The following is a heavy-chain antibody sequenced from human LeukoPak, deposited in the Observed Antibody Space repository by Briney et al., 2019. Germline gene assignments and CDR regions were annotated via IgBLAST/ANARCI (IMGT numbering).Heavy chain of an antibody. CDR3: ARRPAIVSFRFDP. CDR2: ITHSGTT. D-gene: IGHD2/OR15-2a*01. CDR1: GGPFSGYY. V-gene: IGHV4-34*01. J-gene: IGHJ5*02. Sequence: SETLSLTCAVSGGPFSGYYWTWIREAPGKGVEWIGEITHSGTTNYNLSLKTRVTISVDMSNKRFSLQVTSVTAAETGIYYCARRPAIVSFRFDPWGQGTLVTVSS.